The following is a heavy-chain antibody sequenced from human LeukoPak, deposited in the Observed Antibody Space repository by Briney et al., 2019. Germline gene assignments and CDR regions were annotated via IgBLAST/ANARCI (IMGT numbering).Heavy chain of an antibody. Sequence: QTGGSLRLSCAASGFTFSSYAMSWVRQAPGKGLEWVSAISGSGGSTYYADSVKGRFTISRDNSKNTLYLQMNSLRAGDTAVYYCASMGIAVAGGNFDYWGQGTLVTVSS. V-gene: IGHV3-23*01. J-gene: IGHJ4*02. D-gene: IGHD6-19*01. CDR3: ASMGIAVAGGNFDY. CDR2: ISGSGGST. CDR1: GFTFSSYA.